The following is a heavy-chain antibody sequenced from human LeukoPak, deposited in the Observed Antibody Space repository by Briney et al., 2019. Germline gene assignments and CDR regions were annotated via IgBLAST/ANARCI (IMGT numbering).Heavy chain of an antibody. CDR1: GYTFASYG. D-gene: IGHD2-2*02. CDR2: ISAYNGDT. V-gene: IGHV1-18*01. Sequence: AAVKVSCKPFGYTFASYGISWVRQAPGQGLEWMGWISAYNGDTNYAQKFQGRVTMTRDMSTSTVYMELSSLRSEDTAVYYCARVAAEVVGVPGAIGFGWLRRDYYYMDVWGKGTTVTVSS. CDR3: ARVAAEVVGVPGAIGFGWLRRDYYYMDV. J-gene: IGHJ6*03.